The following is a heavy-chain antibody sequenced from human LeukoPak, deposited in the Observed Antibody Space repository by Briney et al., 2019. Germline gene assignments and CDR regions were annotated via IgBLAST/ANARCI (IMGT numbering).Heavy chain of an antibody. CDR3: VRDRFDYALDY. D-gene: IGHD4-17*01. J-gene: IGHJ4*02. V-gene: IGHV3-48*03. Sequence: PGGSLRLSCAASGFMFFSHSMNWVRQPPGKGLEWVAYISGSGTTMYYAASVKGRFTISRDNAKNSVFLQMSSLRGDDSAIYFCVRDRFDYALDYWGLGVLVTVSS. CDR2: ISGSGTTM. CDR1: GFMFFSHS.